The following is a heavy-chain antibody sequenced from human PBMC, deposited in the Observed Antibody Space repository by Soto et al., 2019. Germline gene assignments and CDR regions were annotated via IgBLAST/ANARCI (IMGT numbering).Heavy chain of an antibody. D-gene: IGHD5-18*01. CDR1: GGSISSGDYY. CDR3: ARDSTAMVNYGMDV. Sequence: SETLSLTCTVSGGSISSGDYYWSWIRQPPGKGLEWIGYIYYSGSTYYNPSLKSRVTISVDTSKNQFSLKLSSVTAADTAVYYCARDSTAMVNYGMDVWGQGTTVTSP. J-gene: IGHJ6*02. V-gene: IGHV4-30-4*01. CDR2: IYYSGST.